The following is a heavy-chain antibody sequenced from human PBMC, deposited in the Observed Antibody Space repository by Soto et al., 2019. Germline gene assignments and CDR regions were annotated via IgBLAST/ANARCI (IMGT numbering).Heavy chain of an antibody. V-gene: IGHV3-33*01. D-gene: IGHD5-18*01. J-gene: IGHJ6*02. CDR3: ARGVDTAMVPYYYGMDV. Sequence: GGSLRLSCAASGFTFSSYGMHWVRQAPGKGLEWVAVIWYDGSNKHYADSVKGRFTISRDNSKNTLYLQMNSLRAEDTAVYYCARGVDTAMVPYYYGMDVWGQGTTVTVSS. CDR2: IWYDGSNK. CDR1: GFTFSSYG.